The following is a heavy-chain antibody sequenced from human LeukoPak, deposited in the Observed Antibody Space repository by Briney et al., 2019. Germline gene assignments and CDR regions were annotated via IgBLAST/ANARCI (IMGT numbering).Heavy chain of an antibody. Sequence: PSETLSLTCTVSGGSISSYYWSWIRQPPGKGLEWIGYIYHSGSTYYNPSLKSRVTISVDRSKNQFSLKLSSVTAADTAVYYCARGSLYDYVWGSYRSSGWYYFDYWGQGTLVTVSS. V-gene: IGHV4-59*12. D-gene: IGHD3-16*02. CDR3: ARGSLYDYVWGSYRSSGWYYFDY. CDR2: IYHSGST. J-gene: IGHJ4*02. CDR1: GGSISSYY.